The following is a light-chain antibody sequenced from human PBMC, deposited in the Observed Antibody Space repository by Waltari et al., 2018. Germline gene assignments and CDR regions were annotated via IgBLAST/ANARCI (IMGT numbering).Light chain of an antibody. CDR1: SSHFVHYNL. CDR2: EGT. Sequence: QSGLTQPVSVSGSPGQSVTIPCTGGSSHFVHYNLVSWYQQHPGKAPKLLIYEGTKRPSGISTRVSASTSGNMASLTISGLQAEDEADYYCCSKGGTTSRYVFGSGTKVIVL. V-gene: IGLV2-23*01. J-gene: IGLJ1*01. CDR3: CSKGGTTSRYV.